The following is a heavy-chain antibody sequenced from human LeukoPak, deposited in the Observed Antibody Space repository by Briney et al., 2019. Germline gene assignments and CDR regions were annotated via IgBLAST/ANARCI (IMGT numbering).Heavy chain of an antibody. CDR2: IKEDGSET. J-gene: IGHJ4*02. Sequence: GGSLRLSCAVSGFTFSRHWMSWVRQAPGKGLEWVGNIKEDGSETYYVDSVKGRFTISRDNAKNSLYLQMNSLRAEDTAVYYCASEIQSPITDFDYWGQGTLVTVSS. CDR1: GFTFSRHW. CDR3: ASEIQSPITDFDY. V-gene: IGHV3-7*01.